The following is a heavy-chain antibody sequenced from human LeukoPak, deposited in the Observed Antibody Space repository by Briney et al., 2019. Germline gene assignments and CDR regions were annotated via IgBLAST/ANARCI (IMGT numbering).Heavy chain of an antibody. D-gene: IGHD3-9*01. J-gene: IGHJ4*02. CDR2: ISDSSSYI. V-gene: IGHV3-21*01. Sequence: PGGSLRLSCATSGFTFISFEMHWVRQAPGKGLEWVSSISDSSSYIYYADSVKGRFTISRDNAKNSLYLQANSLRAEDTAVYYCAKEAHLYDILTGYHYYFDYWGQGTLVTVSS. CDR3: AKEAHLYDILTGYHYYFDY. CDR1: GFTFISFE.